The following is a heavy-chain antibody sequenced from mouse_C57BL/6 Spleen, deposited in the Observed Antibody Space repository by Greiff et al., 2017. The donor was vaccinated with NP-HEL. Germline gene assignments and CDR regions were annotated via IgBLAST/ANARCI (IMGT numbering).Heavy chain of an antibody. CDR3: ARYTYGSSPPLDY. CDR2: IYPGDGDT. CDR1: GYAFSSSW. D-gene: IGHD1-1*01. J-gene: IGHJ2*01. Sequence: VKLQESGPELVKPGASVKISCKASGYAFSSSWMNWVKQRPGQGLEWIGRIYPGDGDTNYNGKFKGKATLTADKSSSTAYMQLSSLTSEDSAVYVCARYTYGSSPPLDYWGQGTTLTVSS. V-gene: IGHV1-82*01.